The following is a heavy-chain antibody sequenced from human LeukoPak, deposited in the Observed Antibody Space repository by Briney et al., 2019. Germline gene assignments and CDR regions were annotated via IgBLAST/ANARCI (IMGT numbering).Heavy chain of an antibody. CDR3: ASGITMVRGMRSAFDI. V-gene: IGHV6-1*01. J-gene: IGHJ3*02. D-gene: IGHD3-10*01. CDR2: TYYRSKWYN. Sequence: SQTLSLTCAISGDSVSSNSAAWNWIRQSPSRGLEWLGRTYYRSKWYNDYAVSVKSRITINPDTSKNQFSLQLNSVTPEDTAVYYCASGITMVRGMRSAFDIWGQGTMVTVSS. CDR1: GDSVSSNSAA.